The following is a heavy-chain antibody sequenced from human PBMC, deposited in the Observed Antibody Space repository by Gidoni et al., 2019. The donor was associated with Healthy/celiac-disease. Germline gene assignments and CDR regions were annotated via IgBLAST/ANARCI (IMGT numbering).Heavy chain of an antibody. V-gene: IGHV3-23*01. CDR3: AKPIGDYYDSSGYYYIFDY. D-gene: IGHD3-22*01. J-gene: IGHJ4*02. CDR2: ISGIGGST. CDR1: GFTFRSYA. Sequence: EVQLLESGGGLVQPGRSLRLSCAASGFTFRSYAMSWVRQAPGKGLEWVSAISGIGGSTYYADSVKGRFTISRDNSKNTLYLQMNSLRAEDTAVYYCAKPIGDYYDSSGYYYIFDYWGQGTLVTVSS.